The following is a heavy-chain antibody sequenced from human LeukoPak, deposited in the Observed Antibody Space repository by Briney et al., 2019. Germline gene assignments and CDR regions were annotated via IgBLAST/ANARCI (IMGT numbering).Heavy chain of an antibody. CDR2: IYYSGST. CDR3: ARLGYCSGGSCFLTPNWFDP. V-gene: IGHV4-59*08. Sequence: MTSEALSLTCTVSGGSISSYYWSWIRQPAGNGLEWIGYIYYSGSTNYNPSLKSRVTISVDTSKNQFSLKLSSVTAADTAVYYCARLGYCSGGSCFLTPNWFDPWGQGTLVTVSS. D-gene: IGHD2-15*01. J-gene: IGHJ5*02. CDR1: GGSISSYY.